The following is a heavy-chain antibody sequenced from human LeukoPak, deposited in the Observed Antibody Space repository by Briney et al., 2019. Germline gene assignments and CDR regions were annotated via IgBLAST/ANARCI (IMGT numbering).Heavy chain of an antibody. Sequence: PSETLSLTCSVSGGSITGYYWSWIRQPPGKGLEWIGYIYYSGVTNYNPSLKSRVTISVDTSKNQFSLKLSSVTAADTAVYYCARVLNAVEMVDYWGQGTLVSVSS. CDR2: IYYSGVT. CDR1: GGSITGYY. D-gene: IGHD5-24*01. V-gene: IGHV4-59*01. J-gene: IGHJ4*02. CDR3: ARVLNAVEMVDY.